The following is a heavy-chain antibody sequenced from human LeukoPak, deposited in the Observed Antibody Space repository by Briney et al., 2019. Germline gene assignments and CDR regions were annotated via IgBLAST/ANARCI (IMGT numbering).Heavy chain of an antibody. Sequence: GGSLRLSCAASGFTFSSYSMNWVRQAPGKGLEWVSYISSSSSTIYYADSVKGRFTISRDDAKNSLYLQMNSLRAEDTAVYYCAKDDAWLQYGNWGRGTLVTVSS. CDR2: ISSSSSTI. V-gene: IGHV3-48*01. CDR3: AKDDAWLQYGN. J-gene: IGHJ4*02. CDR1: GFTFSSYS. D-gene: IGHD5-24*01.